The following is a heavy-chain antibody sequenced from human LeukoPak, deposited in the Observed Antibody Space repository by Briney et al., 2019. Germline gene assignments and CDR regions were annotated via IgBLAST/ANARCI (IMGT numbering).Heavy chain of an antibody. CDR3: ARDLGSSSDD. J-gene: IGHJ4*01. CDR2: IHYTGST. D-gene: IGHD6-6*01. Sequence: SETLSLTCTVSGDSTSNFYCDWIRQPPGKGLEWIGFIHYTGSTNYNPSLKSRVTMSVDTSKNQFSLKLNSVTAADTALYYCARDLGSSSDDWGHGTLLTVSS. CDR1: GDSTSNFY. V-gene: IGHV4-59*01.